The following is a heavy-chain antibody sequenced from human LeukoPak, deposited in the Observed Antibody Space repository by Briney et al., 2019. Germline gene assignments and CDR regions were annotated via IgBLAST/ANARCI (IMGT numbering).Heavy chain of an antibody. Sequence: PSETLSLNCSVSGASITSSTYYWVWIRQPSGKGLEWLGNVNYTGSTYYNPSLKSRLTISVDTSKNQFSLKLRSATAADTAVYFCARQSRYFHREGFQYGMDVWGQGTTVTVSS. CDR1: GASITSSTYY. D-gene: IGHD3-9*01. CDR3: ARQSRYFHREGFQYGMDV. CDR2: VNYTGST. V-gene: IGHV4-39*01. J-gene: IGHJ6*02.